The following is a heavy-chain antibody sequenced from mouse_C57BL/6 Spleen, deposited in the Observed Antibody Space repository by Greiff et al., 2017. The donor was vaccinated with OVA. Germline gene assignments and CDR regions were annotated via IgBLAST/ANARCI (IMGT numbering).Heavy chain of an antibody. CDR2: IDPSDSYT. CDR1: GYTFTSYW. J-gene: IGHJ4*01. D-gene: IGHD1-1*01. Sequence: QVQLQQPGAELVMPGASVKLSCKASGYTFTSYWMHWVKQRPGQGLEWIGEIDPSDSYTNYNQKFKGKSTLTVDKSSSTAYMQLSSLTSEDSAVYYCARGDTTVDWGQGTSVTVSS. CDR3: ARGDTTVD. V-gene: IGHV1-69*01.